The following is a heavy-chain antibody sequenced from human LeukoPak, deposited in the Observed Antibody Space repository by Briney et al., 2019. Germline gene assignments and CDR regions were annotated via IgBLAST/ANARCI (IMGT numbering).Heavy chain of an antibody. CDR2: ISSSGTTI. Sequence: PGGSLRLSCAASGFTFSSYEMNWVRQAPGKGLEWISYISSSGTTIYYADSVKGRFTISRDNAENSLYLQMNSLRAEDTAVYYCARGGENDYVWGSYRPSYYFDYWGQGTLVTVSS. CDR3: ARGGENDYVWGSYRPSYYFDY. CDR1: GFTFSSYE. J-gene: IGHJ4*02. V-gene: IGHV3-48*03. D-gene: IGHD3-16*02.